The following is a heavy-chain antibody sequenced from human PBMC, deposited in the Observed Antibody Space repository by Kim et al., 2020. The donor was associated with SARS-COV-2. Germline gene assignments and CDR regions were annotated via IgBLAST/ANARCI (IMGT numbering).Heavy chain of an antibody. Sequence: VKGRFTISRDNSKNTLYLEMNSLRAEDTAVYYCAKDKGSGRTYYYYGMDVWGQGTTVTVSS. D-gene: IGHD1-26*01. V-gene: IGHV3-30*02. CDR3: AKDKGSGRTYYYYGMDV. J-gene: IGHJ6*02.